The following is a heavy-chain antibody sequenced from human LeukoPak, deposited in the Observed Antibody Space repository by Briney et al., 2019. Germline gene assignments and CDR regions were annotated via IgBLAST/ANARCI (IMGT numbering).Heavy chain of an antibody. Sequence: GGSLRLSCAASGFTFSNAWMSWVRQAPRKGLEWVGRIKTKTDGGTTDYAAPVKGRFTISRDDSKNTLYLQMNSLKTEDTAVYYCTTPQTKWNYGLVGYWGQGTLVTVSS. D-gene: IGHD1-7*01. V-gene: IGHV3-15*01. CDR1: GFTFSNAW. CDR3: TTPQTKWNYGLVGY. J-gene: IGHJ4*02. CDR2: IKTKTDGGTT.